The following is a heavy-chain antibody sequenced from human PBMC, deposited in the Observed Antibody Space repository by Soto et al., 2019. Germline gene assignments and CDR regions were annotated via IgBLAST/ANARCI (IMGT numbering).Heavy chain of an antibody. V-gene: IGHV1-46*01. J-gene: IGHJ4*02. CDR1: GYTFTSYY. D-gene: IGHD3-22*01. CDR3: AKDTYYHDRSGYYIFDD. Sequence: ASVKVACKASGYTFTSYYMHWVRPAPGQGLEWMGIINPSGGSTSYAQKFQGRVTMTRDTSTSTVYMELSSLRSEDTAVYYCAKDTYYHDRSGYYIFDDWGQGTLVTVSS. CDR2: INPSGGST.